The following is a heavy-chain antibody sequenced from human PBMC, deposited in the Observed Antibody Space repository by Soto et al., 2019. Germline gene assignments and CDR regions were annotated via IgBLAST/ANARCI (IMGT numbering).Heavy chain of an antibody. CDR1: GLTFSRYA. V-gene: IGHV3-23*01. CDR3: AKDLGYTIYGVVIGRFDP. D-gene: IGHD3-3*01. CDR2: ISGSGGRT. Sequence: EVQLLESGGGLVQAGGSLRLSCAASGLTFSRYAMSWVRQAPGKGLEWVSAISGSGGRTYYADSVKGRFTISRDNSKNTLYLQMTSLGAEDTAVYYCAKDLGYTIYGVVIGRFDPWGQGTLDTFSS. J-gene: IGHJ5*02.